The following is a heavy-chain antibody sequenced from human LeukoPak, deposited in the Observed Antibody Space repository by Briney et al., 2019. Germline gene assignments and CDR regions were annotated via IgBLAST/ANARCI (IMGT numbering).Heavy chain of an antibody. Sequence: GGSLRLSCAASGFTFSSYAMSWVRQAPGKGLEWVSAISGSGGSTYYADSVKGRFTTSRDNSKNTLYLQMNSLRAEDTAVYYCAKSSGWYYAFDIWGQGTMVTVSS. CDR2: ISGSGGST. CDR3: AKSSGWYYAFDI. D-gene: IGHD6-19*01. CDR1: GFTFSSYA. V-gene: IGHV3-23*01. J-gene: IGHJ3*02.